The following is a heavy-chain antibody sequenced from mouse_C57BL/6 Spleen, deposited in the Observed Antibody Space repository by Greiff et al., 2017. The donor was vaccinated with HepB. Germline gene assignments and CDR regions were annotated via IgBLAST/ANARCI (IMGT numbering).Heavy chain of an antibody. V-gene: IGHV2-9-1*01. CDR1: GFSLTSYA. D-gene: IGHD2-4*01. J-gene: IGHJ4*01. Sequence: VKLMESGPGLVAPSQCLSITCTVSGFSLTSYAISWVRQPPGKGLEWLGVIWTGGGTNYNSALKSRLSISKDNSKSQVFLKMNSLQTDDTARYYCARYDYDSYYAMDYWGQGTSVTVAS. CDR2: IWTGGGT. CDR3: ARYDYDSYYAMDY.